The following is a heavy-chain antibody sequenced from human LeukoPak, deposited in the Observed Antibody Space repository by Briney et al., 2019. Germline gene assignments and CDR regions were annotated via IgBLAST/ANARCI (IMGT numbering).Heavy chain of an antibody. CDR3: ARDRRPVTTWKTSFVYYGMDV. CDR2: IYYSGST. D-gene: IGHD4-17*01. J-gene: IGHJ6*02. V-gene: IGHV4-30-4*01. Sequence: SETLSLTCTVSGGSISSGDYYWSWIRQPPGKGLEWIGYIYYSGSTYYNPSLKSRVTISVDTSKNQFSLKLSSVTAADTAVYYCARDRRPVTTWKTSFVYYGMDVWGQGTTVTVSS. CDR1: GGSISSGDYY.